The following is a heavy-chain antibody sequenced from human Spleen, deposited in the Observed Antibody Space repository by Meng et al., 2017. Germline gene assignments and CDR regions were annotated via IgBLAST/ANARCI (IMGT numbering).Heavy chain of an antibody. CDR2: IKSKTDGGTT. J-gene: IGHJ4*01. Sequence: GGSLRLSCAASTFTFSDYSMNWVRQAPGKGLEWVGRIKSKTDGGTTDYAAPVKGRFFISRDDSENTFYLQMNSLKTEDTAVYYCSGHVDYWGHGTRVTVSS. V-gene: IGHV3-15*01. CDR1: TFTFSDYS. CDR3: SGHVDY.